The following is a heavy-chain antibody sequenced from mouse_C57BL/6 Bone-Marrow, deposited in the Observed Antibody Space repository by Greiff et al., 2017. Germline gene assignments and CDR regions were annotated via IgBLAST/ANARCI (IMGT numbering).Heavy chain of an antibody. CDR1: GYTFTSYW. V-gene: IGHV1-50*01. Sequence: VQLQQPGAELVKPGASVKLSCKASGYTFTSYWMQWVKQRPGQGLEWIGEIDPSDSYTNYNQKFKGKATLTVDTSSSTAYMQLSSLTSEDSAVYYCARDGGYWPFAYWGQGTLVTVSA. CDR2: IDPSDSYT. J-gene: IGHJ3*01. D-gene: IGHD2-3*01. CDR3: ARDGGYWPFAY.